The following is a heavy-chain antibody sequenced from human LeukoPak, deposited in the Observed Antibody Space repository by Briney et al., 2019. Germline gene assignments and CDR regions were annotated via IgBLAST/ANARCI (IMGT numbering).Heavy chain of an antibody. CDR2: INSDGSST. J-gene: IGHJ6*03. CDR1: GFTFSSYW. Sequence: GGSLRLSCAASGFTFSSYWMYWVRQAPGKGLVWVSRINSDGSSTSYADSVKGRFTISRDNAKNTLYLQMNSLRAEDTAVYYCARGNWNGLYYYYYYMDVWGKGTTVTVSS. CDR3: ARGNWNGLYYYYYYMDV. V-gene: IGHV3-74*01. D-gene: IGHD1-20*01.